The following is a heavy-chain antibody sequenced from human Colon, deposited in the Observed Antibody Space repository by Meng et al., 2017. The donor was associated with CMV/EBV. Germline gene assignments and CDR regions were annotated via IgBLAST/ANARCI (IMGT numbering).Heavy chain of an antibody. CDR2: ISGNSAAT. V-gene: IGHV3-23*01. CDR1: GFTFSSYS. D-gene: IGHD2-2*01. Sequence: GGSLRLSCAASGFTFSSYSMSWVRQAPGKGLEWVSIISGNSAATFYADSVKGQFTIPRDNSKRILYLQMNTLRAEDTAIYYCAKKNGYCGSTSCYYAFDIWGQGTMVTVSS. CDR3: AKKNGYCGSTSCYYAFDI. J-gene: IGHJ3*02.